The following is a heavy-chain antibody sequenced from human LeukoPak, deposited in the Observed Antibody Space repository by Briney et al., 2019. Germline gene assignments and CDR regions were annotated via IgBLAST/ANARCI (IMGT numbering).Heavy chain of an antibody. CDR3: AREIYCTSSSCSGGFDY. CDR2: IYYSGST. V-gene: IGHV4-39*07. D-gene: IGHD2-2*01. CDR1: GGSISSSSYY. Sequence: SETLSLTCTVSGGSISSSSYYWGWIRQPPGKGLEWIGNIYYSGSTYYNPSLRSRVTISVDTSKSQFSLKLSSVTAADTAMYYCAREIYCTSSSCSGGFDYWGQGTLVTVSS. J-gene: IGHJ4*02.